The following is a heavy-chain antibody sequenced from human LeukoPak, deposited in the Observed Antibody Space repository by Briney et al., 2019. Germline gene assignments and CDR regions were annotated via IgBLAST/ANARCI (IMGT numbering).Heavy chain of an antibody. CDR1: GGSFTSYA. Sequence: GSSVKVSCKASGGSFTSYAISWVRQARGQGLECLGGIVPVFGSANYARTFQGRLAITTDESTKTAYMELSSLIYEDTAVYYCARASIFGVVFYYMDVWGKGTSVTVSS. V-gene: IGHV1-69*05. D-gene: IGHD3-3*01. J-gene: IGHJ6*03. CDR3: ARASIFGVVFYYMDV. CDR2: IVPVFGSA.